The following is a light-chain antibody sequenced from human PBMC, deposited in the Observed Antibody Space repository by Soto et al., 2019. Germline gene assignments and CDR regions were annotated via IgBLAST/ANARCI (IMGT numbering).Light chain of an antibody. CDR2: GAS. J-gene: IGKJ4*01. V-gene: IGKV3D-15*01. CDR1: QSVSSN. CDR3: QQYSVWPPT. Sequence: EIVLTQSPATLSVSPGERAALSCRASQSVSSNLAWYQQKPGQPPRLLIFGASTRATGIPARFRGSGSEAEFTLTISSLQSEDFAVYYCQQYSVWPPTFGGGTKVDIK.